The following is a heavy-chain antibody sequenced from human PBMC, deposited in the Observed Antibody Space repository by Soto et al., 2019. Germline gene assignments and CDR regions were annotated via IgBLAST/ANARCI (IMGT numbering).Heavy chain of an antibody. V-gene: IGHV1-24*01. Sequence: ASVKVSCKVSGYTLTELSMHWVRQAPGKGLEWMGGFDPEDGETIYAQKFQGRVTMTEDTSTDTAYMELSSLRSEDTAVYYCAPQGRGSYYYYSGMDVWGQGTTVTVSS. CDR3: APQGRGSYYYYSGMDV. J-gene: IGHJ6*02. D-gene: IGHD1-26*01. CDR1: GYTLTELS. CDR2: FDPEDGET.